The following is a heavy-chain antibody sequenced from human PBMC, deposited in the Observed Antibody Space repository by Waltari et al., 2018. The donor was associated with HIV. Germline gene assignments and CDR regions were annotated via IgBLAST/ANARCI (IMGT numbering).Heavy chain of an antibody. Sequence: QLQLQESGPGLVKPSETLSLTCTVSGGSVTSSTYYWGWIRQAPGRGLEWIGAISYIGSAYYNPSLESRVTISLDTSKNRFSLKLQSVTAADTAVYYCAGAPNGDFSWLDPWGQGTLVTVSS. D-gene: IGHD4-17*01. CDR1: GGSVTSSTYY. V-gene: IGHV4-39*07. CDR3: AGAPNGDFSWLDP. J-gene: IGHJ5*02. CDR2: ISYIGSA.